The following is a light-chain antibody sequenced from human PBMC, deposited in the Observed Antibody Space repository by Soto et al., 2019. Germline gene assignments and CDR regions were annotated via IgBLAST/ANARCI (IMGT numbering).Light chain of an antibody. CDR3: QHSYSTPLT. Sequence: DTQMTQSPSTLSGSVGDRVTITCRASQTISSCLACYQQKPGKAPKLLIYKASTLKSGVPSRFSGSGSGTEFTLTISSLQPDDFAAYYCQHSYSTPLTFGGGTKVDIK. V-gene: IGKV1-5*03. CDR2: KAS. J-gene: IGKJ4*01. CDR1: QTISSC.